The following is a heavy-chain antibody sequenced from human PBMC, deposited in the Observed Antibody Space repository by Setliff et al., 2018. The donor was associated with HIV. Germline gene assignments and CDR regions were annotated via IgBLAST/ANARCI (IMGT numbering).Heavy chain of an antibody. V-gene: IGHV3-21*01. CDR1: GSSITGFA. D-gene: IGHD6-6*01. CDR2: ISSSSTYV. J-gene: IGHJ6*03. Sequence: GGSLRLSCARSGSSITGFAVHWVRQAPGKGLEWVSSISSSSTYVYYADSVKGRFTISRDNTKKTLYLQMNSLRPEDTAAYHCAKARSEYQLMPWYYYMDVWGQGTTVTVSS. CDR3: AKARSEYQLMPWYYYMDV.